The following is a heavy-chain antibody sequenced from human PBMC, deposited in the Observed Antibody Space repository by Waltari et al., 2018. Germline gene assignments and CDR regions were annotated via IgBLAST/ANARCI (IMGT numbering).Heavy chain of an antibody. D-gene: IGHD4-17*01. J-gene: IGHJ4*02. CDR3: ARAKVTTLFDY. Sequence: QVQLQESGPGLVKPSETLSLTCAVSGYSISSGYAWGWIRQPPGKGLEWVGSIYHSGTTYYNPSLKSRVIISMETSKNQFSLKLSSVTAADTAVYYCARAKVTTLFDYWGQGTLVTVSS. CDR1: GYSISSGYA. V-gene: IGHV4-38-2*01. CDR2: IYHSGTT.